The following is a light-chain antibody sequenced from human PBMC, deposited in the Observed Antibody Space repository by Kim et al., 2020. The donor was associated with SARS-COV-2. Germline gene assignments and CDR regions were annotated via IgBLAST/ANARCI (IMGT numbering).Light chain of an antibody. CDR2: RDI. J-gene: IGLJ2*01. Sequence: SYELTQPPSLSVALGQTATITCGGDNIENKNVHWYQQKPGQAPVLVIYRDINRPSGIPERFSGSNSGNAATLTISRAQAGDEADYFCQVWDRTTVFGGG. V-gene: IGLV3-9*01. CDR1: NIENKN. CDR3: QVWDRTTV.